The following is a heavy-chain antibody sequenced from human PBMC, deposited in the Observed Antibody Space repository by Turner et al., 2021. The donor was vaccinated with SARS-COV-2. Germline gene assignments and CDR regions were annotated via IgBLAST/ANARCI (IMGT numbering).Heavy chain of an antibody. CDR2: IYSGGST. CDR1: GVTVSSNY. J-gene: IGHJ6*02. V-gene: IGHV3-53*01. Sequence: EVQLVASGGGLIQPGGSLRLSCAASGVTVSSNYMSWVRQAPGKGLEWVSVIYSGGSTYYADSVKGRFTISRDNSKNTLYLQMNSLRAEDTAVYYCTRDLMEVGGMDVWGQGTTVTVSS. D-gene: IGHD3-3*01. CDR3: TRDLMEVGGMDV.